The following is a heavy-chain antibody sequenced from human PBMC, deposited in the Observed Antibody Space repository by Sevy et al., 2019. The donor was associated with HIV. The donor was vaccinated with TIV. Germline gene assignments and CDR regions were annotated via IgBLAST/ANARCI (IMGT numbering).Heavy chain of an antibody. CDR1: GFTFSDYY. CDR2: ISSDGGNK. D-gene: IGHD6-6*01. Sequence: GGSLRLSCVASGFTFSDYYINWIRQAPGKGLEWVSYISSDGGNKYYANSVKGRFTISRDNAKNSVFLQMNSLRAEDTAVYYCAREDIGGRHFDHWGQGTLVTVSS. J-gene: IGHJ4*02. V-gene: IGHV3-11*01. CDR3: AREDIGGRHFDH.